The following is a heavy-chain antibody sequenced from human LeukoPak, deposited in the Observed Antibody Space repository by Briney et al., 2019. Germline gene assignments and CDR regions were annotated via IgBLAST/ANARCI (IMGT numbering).Heavy chain of an antibody. D-gene: IGHD2-21*02. V-gene: IGHV3-74*01. J-gene: IGHJ3*02. Sequence: GGSLRLSCAASGFTFSSYSMNWVRQAPGKGLVWVSRINSDGSSTTYADFVKGRFTISRDNAKNTLYLQMNSLRAGDTAMFYCARAPVQYCGGDCDAFDIWGQGTMVTVSS. CDR2: INSDGSST. CDR1: GFTFSSYS. CDR3: ARAPVQYCGGDCDAFDI.